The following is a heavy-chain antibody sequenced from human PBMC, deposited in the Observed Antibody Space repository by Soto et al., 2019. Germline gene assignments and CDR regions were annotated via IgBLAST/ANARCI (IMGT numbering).Heavy chain of an antibody. V-gene: IGHV1-69*06. CDR2: IIPIFGTA. CDR1: GGTFSSYA. D-gene: IGHD6-13*01. J-gene: IGHJ6*02. CDR3: ARDYHSSRDNYYYGMDV. Sequence: QVQLVQSGAEVKKPGSSVKVSCKASGGTFSSYAISWVRQAPGQGLEWMGGIIPIFGTANYAQKFQGRVTSTADKSTSTAYMEISSLRSEDTAVYYCARDYHSSRDNYYYGMDVWGQGTTVTVSS.